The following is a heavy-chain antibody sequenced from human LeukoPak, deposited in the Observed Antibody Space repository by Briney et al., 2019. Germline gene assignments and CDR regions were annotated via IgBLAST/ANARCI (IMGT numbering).Heavy chain of an antibody. D-gene: IGHD1-26*01. Sequence: PSETLSLTCTVSGGSISSYYWSWIRQPPGKGLEWIGYIYYSGSANYNPSLKSRVTISVDTSKNQFSLKLSSVTAADTAVYYCARDSGSWAFGAFDIWGQGTMVTVSS. CDR2: IYYSGSA. CDR3: ARDSGSWAFGAFDI. V-gene: IGHV4-59*01. CDR1: GGSISSYY. J-gene: IGHJ3*02.